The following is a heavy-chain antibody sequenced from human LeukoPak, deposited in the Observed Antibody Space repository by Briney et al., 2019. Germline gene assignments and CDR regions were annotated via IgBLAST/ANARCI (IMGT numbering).Heavy chain of an antibody. Sequence: AASVTVSCTASGYTFTSYYMHWVRQAPGQGLEWMGIINPSGGSTSYAQKFQGRVTMTRDTSTSTVYMELSSLRSEDTAVYYCARDFHDILTGYYNNWFDPWGQGTLVTVSS. J-gene: IGHJ5*02. V-gene: IGHV1-46*01. CDR2: INPSGGST. CDR3: ARDFHDILTGYYNNWFDP. D-gene: IGHD3-9*01. CDR1: GYTFTSYY.